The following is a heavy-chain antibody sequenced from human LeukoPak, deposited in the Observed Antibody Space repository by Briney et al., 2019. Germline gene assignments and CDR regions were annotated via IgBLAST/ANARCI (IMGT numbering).Heavy chain of an antibody. Sequence: ASVKVSCKASGYTFTSYGISWVRQAPGQGLEWMGWISAYNGNTNYAQELQGRVTMTTDTSTSTAYMELRSLRSDDTAVYYCARDQGGRLFGVVPRNAFDIWGQGTMVTVSS. CDR2: ISAYNGNT. D-gene: IGHD3-3*01. CDR1: GYTFTSYG. V-gene: IGHV1-18*01. J-gene: IGHJ3*02. CDR3: ARDQGGRLFGVVPRNAFDI.